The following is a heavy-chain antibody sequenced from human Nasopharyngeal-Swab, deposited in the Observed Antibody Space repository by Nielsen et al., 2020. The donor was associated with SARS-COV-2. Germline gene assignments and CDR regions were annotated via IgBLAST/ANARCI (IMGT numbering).Heavy chain of an antibody. V-gene: IGHV5-10-1*01. Sequence: GESLKISCKGSGYQFSKYWISWVRQMPGKGLEWMGRIDPTDSYTNYSPSFQGHVTISADKSLSTAYLQWSNLKASDTAMYYCARRWCHYYFMDVWGKGTTVTVSS. CDR1: GYQFSKYW. CDR3: ARRWCHYYFMDV. CDR2: IDPTDSYT. D-gene: IGHD2-8*01. J-gene: IGHJ6*03.